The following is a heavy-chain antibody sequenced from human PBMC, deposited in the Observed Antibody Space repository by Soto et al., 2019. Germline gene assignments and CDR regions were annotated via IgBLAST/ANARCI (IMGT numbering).Heavy chain of an antibody. Sequence: SETLSLTCTVSGGAISSGGYYWSWIRQHPGKGLEWIGYIYYSGSTYYNPSLKSRVTISVDTSKNQFSLKLSSVTAADTAVYYCARYLSYGSGSYTFYYYGMDVWGQGTTVNVSS. J-gene: IGHJ6*02. V-gene: IGHV4-31*03. D-gene: IGHD3-10*01. CDR1: GGAISSGGYY. CDR3: ARYLSYGSGSYTFYYYGMDV. CDR2: IYYSGST.